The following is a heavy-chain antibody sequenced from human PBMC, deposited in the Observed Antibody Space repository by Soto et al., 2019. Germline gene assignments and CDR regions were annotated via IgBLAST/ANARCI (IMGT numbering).Heavy chain of an antibody. CDR1: GGTFSSYT. CDR2: IIPILGIA. Sequence: SVKVSCKASGGTFSSYTISWVRQAPGQGLEWMGRIIPILGIANYAQKFQGRVTITADKSTSTAYMELSSLRSEDTAVYYCASGYSSSRFYYYYYMDVWGKGTTVTVSS. D-gene: IGHD6-13*01. J-gene: IGHJ6*03. V-gene: IGHV1-69*02. CDR3: ASGYSSSRFYYYYYMDV.